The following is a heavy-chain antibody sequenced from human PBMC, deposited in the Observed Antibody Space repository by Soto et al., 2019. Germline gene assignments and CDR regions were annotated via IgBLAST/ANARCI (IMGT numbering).Heavy chain of an antibody. D-gene: IGHD3-3*01. CDR1: GFTFSDYY. J-gene: IGHJ4*02. CDR2: ISSSSSYT. CDR3: ARDHGYYDFWRDDYFDY. Sequence: GGSLRLSCAASGFTFSDYYMSWIRQAPGKGLEWVSYISSSSSYTNYADSVKGRFTISRDNAKNSLYLQMNSLRAEDTAVYYCARDHGYYDFWRDDYFDYWGQGTLVTVSS. V-gene: IGHV3-11*06.